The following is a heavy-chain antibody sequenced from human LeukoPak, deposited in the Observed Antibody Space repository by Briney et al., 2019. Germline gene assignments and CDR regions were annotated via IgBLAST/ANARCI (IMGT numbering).Heavy chain of an antibody. D-gene: IGHD4-17*01. CDR3: ARLVPSDYGDYGKYYYYYYGMDV. V-gene: IGHV1-69*13. CDR1: GGTFSSYA. CDR2: IIPIFGTA. Sequence: SVKVSCKASGGTFSSYAISWVRQAPGQGFEWMGGIIPIFGTANYAQKFQGRVTITADESTSTAYMELSSLRSEDTAVYYCARLVPSDYGDYGKYYYYYYGMDVWGQGTTVTVSS. J-gene: IGHJ6*02.